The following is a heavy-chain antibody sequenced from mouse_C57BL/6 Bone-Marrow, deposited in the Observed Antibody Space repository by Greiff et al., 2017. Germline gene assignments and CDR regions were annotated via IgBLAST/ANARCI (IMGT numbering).Heavy chain of an antibody. CDR3: ARGYYYGSSLYFDY. CDR1: GFTFSSYT. V-gene: IGHV5-9*01. Sequence: EVKVVESGGGLVKPGGSLKLSCAASGFTFSSYTMSWVRQTPETRLEWVATISGGGGNTYYPDSVKGRFTISRDNAKNTLYLQMSRLRSEDTALYYCARGYYYGSSLYFDYWGQGTTLTVSS. D-gene: IGHD1-1*01. J-gene: IGHJ2*01. CDR2: ISGGGGNT.